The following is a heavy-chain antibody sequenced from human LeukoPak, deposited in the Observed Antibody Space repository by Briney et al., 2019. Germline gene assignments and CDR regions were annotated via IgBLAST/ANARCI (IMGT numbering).Heavy chain of an antibody. CDR1: GFTFSSYD. V-gene: IGHV3-13*01. Sequence: PGGSLRLSCAASGFTFSSYDMHWVRQATGKGLEWVSAIGTAGDTYYPGSVKGRFTISRENAKNSLYLQMNSLRAGDTAVYYCARGIAAAGTKTNYYYGMDVWGQGTTVTVSS. CDR3: ARGIAAAGTKTNYYYGMDV. D-gene: IGHD6-13*01. CDR2: IGTAGDT. J-gene: IGHJ6*02.